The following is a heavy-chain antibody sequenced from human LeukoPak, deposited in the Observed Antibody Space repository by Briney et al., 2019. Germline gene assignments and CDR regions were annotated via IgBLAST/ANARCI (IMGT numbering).Heavy chain of an antibody. D-gene: IGHD6-19*01. CDR2: ISYDGSNK. V-gene: IGHV3-30-3*01. CDR3: AGGSGWLIEVY. CDR1: GLTFSSYA. J-gene: IGHJ4*02. Sequence: GRSLRLSCAASGLTFSSYAMHWVRQAPGKGLEWVAVISYDGSNKYYADSVKGRFTISRDNAKNSLYLQMNSLRAEDTAVYYCAGGSGWLIEVYWGQGSLVTVSS.